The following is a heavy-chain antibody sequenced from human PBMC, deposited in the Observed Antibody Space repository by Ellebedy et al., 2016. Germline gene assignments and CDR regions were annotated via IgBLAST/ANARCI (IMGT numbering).Heavy chain of an antibody. J-gene: IGHJ3*02. CDR3: ARQRGGDAFHM. D-gene: IGHD5-12*01. V-gene: IGHV4-34*01. CDR1: SGSFSGYY. CDR2: ITHDDAT. Sequence: SETLSLXCGIGSGSFSGYYWTWIRQPPGKGLEWIGEITHDDATNYNASLKSRVTISADTSKNHFSLKLTSVTAADTAVYYCARQRGGDAFHMWGQGTTVLVSS.